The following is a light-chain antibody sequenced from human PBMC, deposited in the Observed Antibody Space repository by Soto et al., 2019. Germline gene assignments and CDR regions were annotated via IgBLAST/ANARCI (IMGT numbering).Light chain of an antibody. J-gene: IGKJ2*01. V-gene: IGKV1-27*01. CDR3: QKYNSAPIT. CDR2: AAS. CDR1: RNISSS. Sequence: DVQMTQSPSSLSTSVGDRVTITCRASRNISSSLAWYQQKPGQVPKLLIYAASTLHAGVQSRFSGSGSGTFFTLTINSLQPEDFATYYCQKYNSAPITFGRGTRLEIK.